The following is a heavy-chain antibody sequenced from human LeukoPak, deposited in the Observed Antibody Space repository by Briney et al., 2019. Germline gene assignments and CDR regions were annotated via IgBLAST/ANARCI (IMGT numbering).Heavy chain of an antibody. J-gene: IGHJ3*02. V-gene: IGHV3-21*01. CDR1: GFTFSSYS. Sequence: PGGSLRLSCAASGFTFSSYSLNWVRQAPGKGLEWVSSISSSSSYIYYADSVKGRFTISRDNAKNSLYLQMNSLRAEDTAVYYCARAWWSDAFDIWGQGTMVTVSS. CDR2: ISSSSSYI. CDR3: ARAWWSDAFDI. D-gene: IGHD2-15*01.